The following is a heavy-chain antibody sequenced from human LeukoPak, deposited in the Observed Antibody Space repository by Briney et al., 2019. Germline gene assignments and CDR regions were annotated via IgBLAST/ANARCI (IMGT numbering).Heavy chain of an antibody. CDR3: AREAGIAAAGPDY. D-gene: IGHD6-13*01. Sequence: PSETLSLTCAVSGGSISSSSYYWGWIRQPPGKGLEWIGSIYYSGSTYYNPSLKSRVTISVDTSKNQFSLKLSSVTAADTAVYYCAREAGIAAAGPDYWGQGTLVTVSS. J-gene: IGHJ4*02. V-gene: IGHV4-39*07. CDR2: IYYSGST. CDR1: GGSISSSSYY.